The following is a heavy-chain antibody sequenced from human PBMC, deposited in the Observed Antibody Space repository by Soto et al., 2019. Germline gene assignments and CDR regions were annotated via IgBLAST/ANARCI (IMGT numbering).Heavy chain of an antibody. V-gene: IGHV4-39*01. CDR3: ARAAPRYCSGGSCHSGRDY. CDR1: GGSVSSNSYS. J-gene: IGHJ4*02. D-gene: IGHD2-15*01. CDR2: IFSSENT. Sequence: SETLSLTCTVSGGSVSSNSYSWGWIRQSPGKGLEWIGTIFSSENTYYNPSLLSRVTISVDTSKNQFSLKLSSVTAADTAVYYCARAAPRYCSGGSCHSGRDYWGQGTLVTVYS.